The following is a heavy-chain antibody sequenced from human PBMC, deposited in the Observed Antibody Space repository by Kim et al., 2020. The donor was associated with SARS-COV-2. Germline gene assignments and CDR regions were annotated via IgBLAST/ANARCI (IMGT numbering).Heavy chain of an antibody. CDR1: GGSISSSSYY. J-gene: IGHJ4*02. Sequence: SETLSLTCTVSGGSISSSSYYWGWIRQPPGKGLEWIGSIYYSGSTYYNPSLKSRVTISVDTSKNQFSLKLSSVTAADTAVYYCASLPSYDSSGYTGWGQGTLVTVSS. CDR2: IYYSGST. D-gene: IGHD3-22*01. CDR3: ASLPSYDSSGYTG. V-gene: IGHV4-39*01.